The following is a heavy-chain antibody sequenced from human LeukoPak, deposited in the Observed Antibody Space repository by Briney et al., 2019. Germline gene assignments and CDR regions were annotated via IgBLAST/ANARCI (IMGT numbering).Heavy chain of an antibody. Sequence: PSDTVSLTCGVWGGSISSSNWWSWVRQPPGEGLEWIGETFHSGSTNYNPSLQSRVTISVDESKNQCPLKLSSVTATDTAVYYCARNQMTTVTGFYYYGMDVWGKGTTVTVSS. D-gene: IGHD4-17*01. CDR2: TFHSGST. V-gene: IGHV4-4*02. CDR3: ARNQMTTVTGFYYYGMDV. CDR1: GGSISSSNW. J-gene: IGHJ6*04.